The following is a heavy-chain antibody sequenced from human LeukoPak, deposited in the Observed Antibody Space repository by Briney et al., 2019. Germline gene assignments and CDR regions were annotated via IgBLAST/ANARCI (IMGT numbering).Heavy chain of an antibody. CDR1: GFTLSSCW. V-gene: IGHV3-7*04. CDR2: IKQDGSEK. D-gene: IGHD3-16*01. J-gene: IGHJ4*02. CDR3: ARLYASATIFDY. Sequence: GGSLRLSCAASGFTLSSCWMSWVRQAPGKGLEWVANIKQDGSEKYYVDSVKGRFTVSRDNPKNSLYLQMNSLRAEDTAVYYCARLYASATIFDYWGQGNLVTVSS.